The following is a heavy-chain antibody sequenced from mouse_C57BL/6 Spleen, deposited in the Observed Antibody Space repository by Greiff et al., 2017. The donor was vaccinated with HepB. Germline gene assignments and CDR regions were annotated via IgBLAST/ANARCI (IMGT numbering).Heavy chain of an antibody. J-gene: IGHJ3*01. D-gene: IGHD2-4*01. Sequence: DVHLVESGEGLVKPGGSLKLSCAASGFTFSSYAMSWVRQTPEKRLEWVAYISSGGDYIYYADTVKGRFTISRDNARNTLYLQMSSLKSEDTAMYYCTRVYYDYDEGWFAYWGQGTLVTVSA. CDR3: TRVYYDYDEGWFAY. CDR2: ISSGGDYI. V-gene: IGHV5-9-1*02. CDR1: GFTFSSYA.